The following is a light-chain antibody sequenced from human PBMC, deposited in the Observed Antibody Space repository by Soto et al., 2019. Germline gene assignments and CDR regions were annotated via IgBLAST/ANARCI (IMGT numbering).Light chain of an antibody. J-gene: IGLJ2*01. CDR3: CSYAGSYPVV. CDR1: SSDVGGYNY. Sequence: QCALTQPRSVSGSPGQSVTISCTGTSSDVGGYNYVSWYQQHPGKAPKLMIYDVNKRPSGVPDRFSGSKSGNTASLTISGLQAEDEADYYCCSYAGSYPVVFGGGTKLTVL. V-gene: IGLV2-11*01. CDR2: DVN.